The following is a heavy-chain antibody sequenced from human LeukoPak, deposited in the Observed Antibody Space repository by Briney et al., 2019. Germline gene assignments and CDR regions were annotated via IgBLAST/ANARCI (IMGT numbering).Heavy chain of an antibody. Sequence: GGSLRLSCAASGFTFSSYSMHWVRQAPGKGLVWVSRINSDGSSTSYADSVKGRFTISRDNAKNTLYLQMNSLRAEDTAVYYCARKAGGSYYMDVWGKGTTVTVSS. CDR1: GFTFSSYS. D-gene: IGHD1-26*01. CDR3: ARKAGGSYYMDV. J-gene: IGHJ6*03. CDR2: INSDGSST. V-gene: IGHV3-74*01.